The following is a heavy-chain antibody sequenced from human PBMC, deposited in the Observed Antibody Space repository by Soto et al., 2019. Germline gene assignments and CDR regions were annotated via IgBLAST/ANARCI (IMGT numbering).Heavy chain of an antibody. J-gene: IGHJ4*02. V-gene: IGHV4-34*01. Sequence: PSETLSLTCAVYGGSFSGYYWSWIRQPPGKGLEWIGEINHSGSTNYNPSLKSRVTISVDTSKNQFFLRVTSMTAADTAVYYCARRGLTPYHSAWYYWSQGTRVTVSS. CDR3: ARRGLTPYHSAWYY. CDR2: INHSGST. D-gene: IGHD6-19*01. CDR1: GGSFSGYY.